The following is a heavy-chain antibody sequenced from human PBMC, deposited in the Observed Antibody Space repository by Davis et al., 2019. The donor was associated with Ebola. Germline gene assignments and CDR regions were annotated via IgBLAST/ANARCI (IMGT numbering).Heavy chain of an antibody. J-gene: IGHJ5*02. Sequence: SETLSLTCTVSGGSISSGGYYWSWTRQHPGKGLEWIGYIYYSGSTYYNPSLKSRVTISVDTSKNQFSLKLSSVTAADTAVYYCARLQLHYYDSSGYSTTNWFDPWGQGTLVTVSS. CDR2: IYYSGST. V-gene: IGHV4-31*03. D-gene: IGHD3-22*01. CDR3: ARLQLHYYDSSGYSTTNWFDP. CDR1: GGSISSGGYY.